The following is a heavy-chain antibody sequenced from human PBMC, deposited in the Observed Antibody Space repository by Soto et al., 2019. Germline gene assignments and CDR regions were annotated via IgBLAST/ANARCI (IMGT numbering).Heavy chain of an antibody. CDR2: IHYSGST. Sequence: SETLSLTCTVSGGSIISSSYYWGWLRQPPGKGLEWIGTIHYSGSTYYNPSLESRVTISVDTSKNQFSLKLRSVTAADTAVYYCARPDAGSWGHGTLVTVSS. V-gene: IGHV4-39*01. J-gene: IGHJ5*01. CDR1: GGSIISSSYY. CDR3: ARPDAGS.